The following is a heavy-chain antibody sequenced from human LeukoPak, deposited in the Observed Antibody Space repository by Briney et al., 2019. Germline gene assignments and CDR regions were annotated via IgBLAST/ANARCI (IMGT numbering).Heavy chain of an antibody. CDR2: IYYSGST. D-gene: IGHD2-2*01. J-gene: IGHJ4*02. CDR3: ARRVYCSSTSCLAFDY. V-gene: IGHV4-39*01. CDR1: GGSISSSNYY. Sequence: SETLSLTCTVSGGSISSSNYYWGWIRQPPGKGLEWIGSIYYSGSTYYNPSLKSRVTISVDTSKNQFSLKLSSVTAADTAVYYCARRVYCSSTSCLAFDYWGQGTLVTVSS.